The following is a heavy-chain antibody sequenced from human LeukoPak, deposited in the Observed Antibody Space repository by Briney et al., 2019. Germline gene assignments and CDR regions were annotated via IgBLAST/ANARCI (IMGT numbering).Heavy chain of an antibody. Sequence: SETLSLTCTVSGGSISSYDWSWIRQPPGKGLEWIGYIYYSGSTNYNPSLKSRVTISVDTSKNQFSLKLSSVTAADTAVYYCARADAAAAAYSSFDYWGRGTLVTVSS. D-gene: IGHD6-13*01. CDR3: ARADAAAAAYSSFDY. J-gene: IGHJ4*02. CDR2: IYYSGST. CDR1: GGSISSYD. V-gene: IGHV4-59*01.